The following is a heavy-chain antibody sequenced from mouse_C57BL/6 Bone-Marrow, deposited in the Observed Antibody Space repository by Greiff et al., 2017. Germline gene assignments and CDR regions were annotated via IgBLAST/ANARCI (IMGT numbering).Heavy chain of an antibody. D-gene: IGHD2-3*01. CDR3: ARAYDGYYWNYFDY. V-gene: IGHV1-18*01. Sequence: EVQLQQSGPELVKPGASVKIPCKASGYTFTDYNMDWVKQSHGKSLEWIGDINPNNGGTIYNQKFKGKATLTVDKSSSTAYMELRSLTSEDTAVYYCARAYDGYYWNYFDYWGQGTTLTVSS. CDR2: INPNNGGT. CDR1: GYTFTDYN. J-gene: IGHJ2*01.